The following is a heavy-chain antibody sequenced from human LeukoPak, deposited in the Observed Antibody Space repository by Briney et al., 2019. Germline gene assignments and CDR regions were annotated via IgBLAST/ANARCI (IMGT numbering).Heavy chain of an antibody. J-gene: IGHJ4*02. CDR3: ARDGTNYYDSSGYYAN. CDR2: IIPILGIA. CDR1: GGTLSSYA. V-gene: IGHV1-69*04. Sequence: GASVKVSCKASGGTLSSYAISWVRQAPGQGLEWMGRIIPILGIANYAQKFQGRVTITADKSTSTAYKELSSLRSEDTAVYYCARDGTNYYDSSGYYANWGQGTLVTVSS. D-gene: IGHD3-22*01.